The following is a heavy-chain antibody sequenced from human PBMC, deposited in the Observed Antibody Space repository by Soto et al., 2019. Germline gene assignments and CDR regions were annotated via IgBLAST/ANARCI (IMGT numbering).Heavy chain of an antibody. J-gene: IGHJ4*02. CDR2: FIPIYGRP. D-gene: IGHD3-10*01. Sequence: GASVKVSCKASGGTFTNFAISWVRQAPGHGLEWMGGFIPIYGRPNYAQKLQGRLTITADESTSTVYMELSSLTSDDTAVYYCASPYGSGIYYSFDYWDQGTLVTVSS. V-gene: IGHV1-69*13. CDR1: GGTFTNFA. CDR3: ASPYGSGIYYSFDY.